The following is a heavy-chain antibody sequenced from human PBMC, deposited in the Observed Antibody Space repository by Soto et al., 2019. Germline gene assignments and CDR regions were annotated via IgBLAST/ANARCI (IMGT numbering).Heavy chain of an antibody. D-gene: IGHD1-26*01. V-gene: IGHV1-3*01. CDR1: GYTFIHSA. CDR2: INAGNGNR. CDR3: AREGAGAAKHFDS. J-gene: IGHJ4*02. Sequence: ASVKVSCKASGYTFIHSAMHWVRQAPGQGLEWMGWINAGNGNRKYSEKFKGRVTITRDTSASTSYMEVNSLKSEDTAVYYCAREGAGAAKHFDSWGQGTLVTVSS.